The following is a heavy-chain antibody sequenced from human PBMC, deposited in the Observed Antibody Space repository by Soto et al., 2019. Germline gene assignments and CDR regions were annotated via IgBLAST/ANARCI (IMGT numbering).Heavy chain of an antibody. V-gene: IGHV3-30*03. Sequence: QAQLVESGGGVVQPGRSLRLSCAASGFAFSSYGMHWVRQAPGTGLEWVAVISYDGSLQYYADSVKGRFTISRDNSKNMVLLQMSSLRAXXXXXXXXXXXXXXXXXXXXXXXXQGTLVSVSS. CDR1: GFAFSSYG. CDR2: ISYDGSLQ. CDR3: XXXXXXXXXXXXXX. J-gene: IGHJ4*02.